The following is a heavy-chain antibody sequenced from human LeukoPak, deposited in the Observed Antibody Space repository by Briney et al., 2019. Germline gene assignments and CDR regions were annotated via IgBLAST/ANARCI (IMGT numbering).Heavy chain of an antibody. D-gene: IGHD6-13*01. CDR1: GVTLSSYA. Sequence: GGSLRLSCAASGVTLSSYAMSWARQAPGKGLEWVSGISSSGSGGNTYYADSVKGRFTISRDSSKNTLFLHMNTLRAEDTAVYYCAKASGRGAAEPIDYWGQGALVTVSS. J-gene: IGHJ4*02. CDR3: AKASGRGAAEPIDY. V-gene: IGHV3-23*01. CDR2: ISSSGSGGNT.